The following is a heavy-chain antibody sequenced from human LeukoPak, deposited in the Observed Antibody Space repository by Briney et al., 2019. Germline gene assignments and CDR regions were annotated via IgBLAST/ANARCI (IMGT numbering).Heavy chain of an antibody. Sequence: GGSLRLSCAGSGFIFSGYWMHWVRQVPGKGLEWIGRSRSKGHRYSTEYAASVRGRFTVSRDESKNSLFLQMTSLKSEDTAVYYCARGAYCSGGVCPAPFDYWGQGSLVTVSS. CDR2: SRSKGHRYST. D-gene: IGHD2-8*02. CDR1: GFIFSGYW. V-gene: IGHV3-72*01. J-gene: IGHJ4*02. CDR3: ARGAYCSGGVCPAPFDY.